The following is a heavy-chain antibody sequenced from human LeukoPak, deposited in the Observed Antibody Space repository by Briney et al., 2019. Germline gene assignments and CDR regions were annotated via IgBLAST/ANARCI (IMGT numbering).Heavy chain of an antibody. CDR1: GYTFTTYY. CDR2: ISPSGGST. CDR3: ARDGVAGTYYFDY. D-gene: IGHD6-19*01. J-gene: IGHJ4*02. V-gene: IGHV1-46*01. Sequence: GASVKDSCKASGYTFTTYYIHWVRQAPGQGLEWMGVISPSGGSTSYPQKFQGRVTMTRDTSTSTVYMELTSLRSEDTALYFCARDGVAGTYYFDYWGQGTLVTVSS.